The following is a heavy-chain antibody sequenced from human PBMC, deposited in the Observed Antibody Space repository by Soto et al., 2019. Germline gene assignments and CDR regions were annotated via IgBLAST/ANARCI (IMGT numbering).Heavy chain of an antibody. CDR2: IYYSGST. CDR1: GGSVSSGSYY. Sequence: SETLSLTCTVSGGSVSSGSYYWSWIRQPPGKGLEWIGYIYYSGSTNYNPSLKSRVTISVDTSKNQFSLKLSSVTAADTAVYYCARGAIFGVVILDYWGQGTLVTVSS. CDR3: ARGAIFGVVILDY. J-gene: IGHJ4*02. D-gene: IGHD3-3*01. V-gene: IGHV4-61*01.